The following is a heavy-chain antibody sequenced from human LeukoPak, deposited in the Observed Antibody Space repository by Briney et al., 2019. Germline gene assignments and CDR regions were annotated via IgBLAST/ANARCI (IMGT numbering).Heavy chain of an antibody. J-gene: IGHJ6*02. CDR2: IYYSGST. D-gene: IGHD2-2*01. Sequence: PSETLSLTCTVSGGSISSYYWSWIRQPPGKGLEWIGYIYYSGSTNYNPSLKSRVTIPVDTSKNQFSLKLSSVTAADTAVYYCARLVVVPAASEDGVSYYYGMDVWGQGTTVTVSS. CDR1: GGSISSYY. CDR3: ARLVVVPAASEDGVSYYYGMDV. V-gene: IGHV4-59*08.